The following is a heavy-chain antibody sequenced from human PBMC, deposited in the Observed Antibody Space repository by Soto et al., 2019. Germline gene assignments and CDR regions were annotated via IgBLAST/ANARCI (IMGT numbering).Heavy chain of an antibody. CDR2: ISHSGST. J-gene: IGHJ4*02. CDR3: GRLGATETTWGTDS. Sequence: QVKLQQWGAGLLKPSETLSLTCAVYGGSFSGYLWSWIRQTPGKGLEWIGEISHSGSTDYNPSLKSRDTISEDTSKNQVSLKVSSVTAADTAVYYCGRLGATETTWGTDSWGQGSLVTVSS. CDR1: GGSFSGYL. D-gene: IGHD1-26*01. V-gene: IGHV4-34*01.